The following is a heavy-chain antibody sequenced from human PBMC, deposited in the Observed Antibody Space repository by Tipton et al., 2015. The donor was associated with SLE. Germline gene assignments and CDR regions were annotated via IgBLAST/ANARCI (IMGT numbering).Heavy chain of an antibody. J-gene: IGHJ3*02. CDR2: VSYDGGTK. CDR1: GFTFSSYS. CDR3: ARRNSESGAFDM. V-gene: IGHV3-30*04. D-gene: IGHD3-10*01. Sequence: SLRLSCVASGFTFSSYSMNWVRQAPGKGLAWVAIVSYDGGTKFYADSVKGRFTISRDNSKNTLFLQMNSLRAEDTAVYYCARRNSESGAFDMWGQGTLVTVSS.